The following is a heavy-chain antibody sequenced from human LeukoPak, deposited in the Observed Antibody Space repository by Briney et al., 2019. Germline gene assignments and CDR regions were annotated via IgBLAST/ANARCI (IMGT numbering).Heavy chain of an antibody. Sequence: PGGSLRLSCAASGFTFDDYAMHWVLQAPGKGLEWVSGISWNSGTIDYADSVKGRFIISRDNAKNSLYLQINSLRAEDTALYYCARDASLSGSYLSDYWGQGTLVTVSS. D-gene: IGHD1-26*01. J-gene: IGHJ4*02. V-gene: IGHV3-9*01. CDR2: ISWNSGTI. CDR3: ARDASLSGSYLSDY. CDR1: GFTFDDYA.